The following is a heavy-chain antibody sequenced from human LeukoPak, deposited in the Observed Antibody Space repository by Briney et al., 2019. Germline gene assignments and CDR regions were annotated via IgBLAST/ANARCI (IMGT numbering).Heavy chain of an antibody. J-gene: IGHJ4*02. D-gene: IGHD6-19*01. CDR3: AKTHLPGIPVAGTEY. CDR1: GFTFSSYA. V-gene: IGHV3-23*01. CDR2: ISGSGGST. Sequence: GGSLRLSCAASGFTFSSYAMSWVRQAPGKGLEWVSAISGSGGSTYYADSVKGRFTISRDNSKNTLYLQMNSLRADDTAAYYCAKTHLPGIPVAGTEYWGQGTLVTVSS.